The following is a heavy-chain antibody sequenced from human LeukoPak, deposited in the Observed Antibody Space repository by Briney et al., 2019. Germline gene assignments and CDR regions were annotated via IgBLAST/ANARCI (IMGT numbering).Heavy chain of an antibody. CDR1: GYTFTSYD. CDR3: ARSSYSGSPYYYYGMDV. V-gene: IGHV1-2*02. Sequence: ASVKVSCKASGYTFTSYDINWVRQAPGQGLEWMGWINPNSGGTNYAQKFQGRVTMTRDTSISTAYMELSRLRSDDTAVYYCARSSYSGSPYYYYGMDVWGQGTTVTVSS. J-gene: IGHJ6*02. CDR2: INPNSGGT. D-gene: IGHD2-21*01.